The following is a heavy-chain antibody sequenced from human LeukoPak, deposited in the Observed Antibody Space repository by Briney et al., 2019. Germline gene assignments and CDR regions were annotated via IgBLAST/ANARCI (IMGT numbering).Heavy chain of an antibody. CDR2: IIPIFGTA. D-gene: IGHD6-19*01. J-gene: IGHJ5*02. Sequence: SVKVSCKASGGTFSRYAISWVRQAPGQGLEWMGGIIPIFGTANCAQKFQGRVTITADESTSTAYMELSSLRSEDTAVYYCAKSGYSSGWYEFNWFDPWGQGTLVTVSS. CDR3: AKSGYSSGWYEFNWFDP. CDR1: GGTFSRYA. V-gene: IGHV1-69*13.